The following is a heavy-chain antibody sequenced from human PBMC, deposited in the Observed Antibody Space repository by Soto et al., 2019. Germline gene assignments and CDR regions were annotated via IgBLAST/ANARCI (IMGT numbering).Heavy chain of an antibody. CDR1: GFSLTNARMG. J-gene: IGHJ4*02. D-gene: IGHD2-15*01. CDR3: ARRDCSGGSGYIDY. Sequence: QVTLKESGPVLVKPTETLTLTCTVSGFSLTNARMGVSWIRQPPGKALEWLAHIFSNDEKSYSTSLKSRLTISKDTSKSQVLLTMTNMDSVDTATYYCARRDCSGGSGYIDYWGQGTLVTVST. V-gene: IGHV2-26*01. CDR2: IFSNDEK.